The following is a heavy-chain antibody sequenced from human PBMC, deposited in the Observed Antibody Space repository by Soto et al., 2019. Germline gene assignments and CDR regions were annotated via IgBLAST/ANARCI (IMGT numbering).Heavy chain of an antibody. CDR1: GFSITGGDY. CDR2: IFQSGNA. CDR3: AIDTGSRMDYVYD. Sequence: SQTLSLTCAVSGFSITGGDYWGWLRQPQGKGLEWIGSIFQSGNAYYNPSLKSRVTISLDTSKNQFSGSLNSGTAADTAVYSCAIDTGSRMDYVYDWGQGTLVTVS. V-gene: IGHV4-38-2*02. J-gene: IGHJ4*02. D-gene: IGHD3-16*01.